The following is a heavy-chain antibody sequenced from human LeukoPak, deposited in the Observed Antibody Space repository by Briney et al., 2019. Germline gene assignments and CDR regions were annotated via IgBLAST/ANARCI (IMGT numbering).Heavy chain of an antibody. V-gene: IGHV4-31*03. J-gene: IGHJ4*02. CDR2: ISGSGST. Sequence: SQTLSLTCSVSGDSISRGGDYWTWIRQHPEKGLEWIGYISGSGSTYYNPSLKSRVTISVDTSKNQFSLKLRSVTAADTAVYYCARHFGTWGQGTLVTVSS. CDR3: ARHFGT. D-gene: IGHD3/OR15-3a*01. CDR1: GDSISRGGDY.